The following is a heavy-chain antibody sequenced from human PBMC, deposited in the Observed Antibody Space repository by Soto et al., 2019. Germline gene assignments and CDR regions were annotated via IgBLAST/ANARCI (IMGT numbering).Heavy chain of an antibody. CDR3: VGSLQY. Sequence: EMQLVESGGGLVQPGGSLRLSCAASGFTFSDYHMEWVRQAPGKGLEWIGRARNDPRARTTQHAASVRGRFITSRDDSEYSLYLQMNSVKTEDTAVYYCVGSLQYWGQGTLVTVSS. V-gene: IGHV3-72*01. CDR2: ARNDPRARTT. CDR1: GFTFSDYH. D-gene: IGHD6-13*01. J-gene: IGHJ4*02.